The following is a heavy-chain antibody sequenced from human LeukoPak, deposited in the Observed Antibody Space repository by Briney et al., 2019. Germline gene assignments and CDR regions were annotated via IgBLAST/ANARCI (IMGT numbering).Heavy chain of an antibody. CDR3: ARGSYTAMDFDY. CDR1: GYSISTGYY. D-gene: IGHD5-18*01. J-gene: IGHJ4*02. V-gene: IGHV4-38-2*02. CDR2: FYHGGST. Sequence: SETLSLTCTVSGYSISTGYYWDWIRQPPGKGLEWIGTFYHGGSTYYNPSLKSRVTISVDTSKNQFSLNLTSVTAADTAVYYCARGSYTAMDFDYWGQGTLVTVSS.